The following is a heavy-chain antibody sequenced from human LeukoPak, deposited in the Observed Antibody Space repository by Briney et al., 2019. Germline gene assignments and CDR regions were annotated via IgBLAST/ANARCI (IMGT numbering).Heavy chain of an antibody. CDR3: ARDRAQMGYDFWSGPFDY. J-gene: IGHJ4*02. D-gene: IGHD3-3*01. V-gene: IGHV4-39*02. CDR1: GDSISTSNSY. Sequence: SETLSLTCTVSGDSISTSNSYWGWIRQPPGKGLEWIGSIYYSGNTYYNASLKSRVTISVDTSKNQFSLKFTSVTAADTAVYYCARDRAQMGYDFWSGPFDYWGQGTLVTVSS. CDR2: IYYSGNT.